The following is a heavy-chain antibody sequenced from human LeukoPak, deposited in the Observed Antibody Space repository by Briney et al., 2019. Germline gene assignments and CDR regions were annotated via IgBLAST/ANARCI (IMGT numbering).Heavy chain of an antibody. CDR1: GFTFNNIA. Sequence: GGSLRLSCAASGFTFNNIAMSWVRQAPGKGLEWVSATSGSGGSTYYADSVKGRFTISRDNSKNTLYLQMNSLRADDTALYYCAKRGSYDFWSGYYYDYWGRGTPVTVSS. J-gene: IGHJ4*02. V-gene: IGHV3-23*01. CDR2: TSGSGGST. CDR3: AKRGSYDFWSGYYYDY. D-gene: IGHD3-3*01.